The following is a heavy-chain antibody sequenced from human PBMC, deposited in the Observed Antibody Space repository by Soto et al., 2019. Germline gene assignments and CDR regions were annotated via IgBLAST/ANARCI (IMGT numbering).Heavy chain of an antibody. CDR1: GYTFTSYG. J-gene: IGHJ4*02. CDR2: ISAYNGNT. Sequence: QVQLVQSGAEVKKPGASVKVSCKASGYTFTSYGISWVRQAPGQGLEWMGWISAYNGNTNYAQKLQGRVTMTTDTTTSTDYMELRSLRSDDTAVYYCAVELAAADTGAFDYWGQGTLVTVSS. V-gene: IGHV1-18*01. D-gene: IGHD6-13*01. CDR3: AVELAAADTGAFDY.